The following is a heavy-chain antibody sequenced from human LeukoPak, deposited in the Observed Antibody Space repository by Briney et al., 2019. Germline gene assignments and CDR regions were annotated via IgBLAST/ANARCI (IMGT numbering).Heavy chain of an antibody. CDR3: AKLNPGSPDYYDSSGYYPNFDY. J-gene: IGHJ4*02. V-gene: IGHV3-23*01. Sequence: GGSLRLSCAASGFTFSTFAMLWVRQPRGKGLEWVSSIFPSGGEIHYADSVRGRFTISRDNSKSTLSLQMNSLRAEDTAVYYCAKLNPGSPDYYDSSGYYPNFDYWGQGTLVTVSS. CDR1: GFTFSTFA. D-gene: IGHD3-22*01. CDR2: IFPSGGEI.